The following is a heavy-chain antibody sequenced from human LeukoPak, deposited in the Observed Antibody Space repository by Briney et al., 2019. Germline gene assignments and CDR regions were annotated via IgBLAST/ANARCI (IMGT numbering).Heavy chain of an antibody. D-gene: IGHD3-10*01. Sequence: PSETLSLTCTVSGGSISSYYWSWIRQPPGKGLEWIGYIYYSGSTNYNPSLKSRVTISVGTSKNQFSLKVNSVTAADTAVYYCARVYDSGSQAYFYYMDVWGKGTTVTISS. CDR2: IYYSGST. CDR1: GGSISSYY. CDR3: ARVYDSGSQAYFYYMDV. J-gene: IGHJ6*03. V-gene: IGHV4-59*01.